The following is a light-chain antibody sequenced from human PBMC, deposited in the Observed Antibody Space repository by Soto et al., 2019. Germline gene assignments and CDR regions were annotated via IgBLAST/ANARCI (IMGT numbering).Light chain of an antibody. J-gene: IGKJ4*01. CDR2: SAS. V-gene: IGKV1-39*01. Sequence: DIQMTQSPSSLSASVGDRVTITCRASQSISNHLNWYQQKAGKAPKLLMYSASSLQSGVPSRFSGGGSGTDFTLTISSLQPEDFALYYCQQSYIIPLTFGGGTKVEI. CDR1: QSISNH. CDR3: QQSYIIPLT.